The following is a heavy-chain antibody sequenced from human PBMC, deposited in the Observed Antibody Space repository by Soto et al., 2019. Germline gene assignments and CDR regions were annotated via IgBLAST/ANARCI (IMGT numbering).Heavy chain of an antibody. D-gene: IGHD3-16*02. CDR1: GYTFISYW. Sequence: ESLTISCKGSGYTFISYWIGLVRQKPGKGLEWMGMIYPGDSDTRYSPSFQGQVTISADKSINTAYLQWSSLEASDTAVYYCARIIAASGTGFDYWGQGTLVTVSS. CDR3: ARIIAASGTGFDY. J-gene: IGHJ4*02. CDR2: IYPGDSDT. V-gene: IGHV5-51*01.